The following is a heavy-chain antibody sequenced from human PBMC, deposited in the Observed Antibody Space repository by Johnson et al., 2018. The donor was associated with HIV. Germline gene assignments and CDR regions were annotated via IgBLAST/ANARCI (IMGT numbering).Heavy chain of an antibody. J-gene: IGHJ3*02. CDR3: ARDHLRCAFDI. Sequence: MQLVESGGGVVPPGGSLRLSCAASGFTFDDYGMSWVRQAPGKGLEWVSGIKWNGGSTGYADSLKGRFTISRDNAKNSLYLQMNSLRAEDTAVYYCARDHLRCAFDIWGQGTMVTVSS. CDR1: GFTFDDYG. CDR2: IKWNGGST. D-gene: IGHD4-17*01. V-gene: IGHV3-20*04.